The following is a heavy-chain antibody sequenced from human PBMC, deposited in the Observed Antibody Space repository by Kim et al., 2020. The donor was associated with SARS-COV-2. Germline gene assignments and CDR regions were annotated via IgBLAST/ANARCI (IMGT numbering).Heavy chain of an antibody. CDR1: GGSISNTVYY. CDR3: VRDKRSFDGDCHDF. V-gene: IGHV4-31*03. D-gene: IGHD2-21*02. Sequence: SETLSLTCTVSGGSISNTVYYWIWIRQHPGKDLDWFVYTYYTASTNYNPSLKSRINMSVYTTHNSLKLTLSTVTAAAAADYSRVRDKRSFDGDCHDF. J-gene: IGHJ4*01. CDR2: TYYTAST.